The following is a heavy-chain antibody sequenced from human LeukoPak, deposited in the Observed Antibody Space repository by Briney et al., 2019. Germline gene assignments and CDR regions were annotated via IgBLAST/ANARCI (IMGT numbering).Heavy chain of an antibody. CDR2: ISGSGGST. V-gene: IGHV3-23*01. CDR1: GFTFSSYA. D-gene: IGHD2-21*02. CDR3: TTDHIVVVTAIDDY. J-gene: IGHJ4*02. Sequence: PGGSLRLSCAASGFTFSSYAMSWVRQAPGKGLEWVSAISGSGGSTYYADSVKGRFTISRDNSKNTLYLQMNSLKTEDTAMYYCTTDHIVVVTAIDDYWGQGTLVTVSS.